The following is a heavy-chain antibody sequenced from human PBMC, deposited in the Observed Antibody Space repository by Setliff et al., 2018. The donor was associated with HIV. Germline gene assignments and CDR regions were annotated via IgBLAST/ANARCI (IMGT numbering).Heavy chain of an antibody. D-gene: IGHD3-9*01. CDR1: GFVLANYD. Sequence: GGSLRLSCAASGFVLANYDISWVRQAPGKGLEWVASIKEGGSEKYYVASVKGRFTMSRDNAKNSLYLQMNSLRADDTALYYCARKYYDILTGYYAADYWGQGTLVTVSS. V-gene: IGHV3-7*03. CDR2: IKEGGSEK. J-gene: IGHJ4*02. CDR3: ARKYYDILTGYYAADY.